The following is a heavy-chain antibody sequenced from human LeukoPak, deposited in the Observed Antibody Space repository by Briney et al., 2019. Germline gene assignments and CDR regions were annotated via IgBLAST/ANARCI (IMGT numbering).Heavy chain of an antibody. J-gene: IGHJ4*02. V-gene: IGHV3-30*18. D-gene: IGHD4-23*01. CDR3: AKDRSAVVRASPMDY. Sequence: SLRLPCEAYRFTFSSYGMHWLTPAPGRGLVGVALITYDGYYKDYADSVKGRFTISSDNSMNTLYLHMNILRPEDTAVYYCAKDRSAVVRASPMDYWGQGTLVIVSS. CDR2: ITYDGYYK. CDR1: RFTFSSYG.